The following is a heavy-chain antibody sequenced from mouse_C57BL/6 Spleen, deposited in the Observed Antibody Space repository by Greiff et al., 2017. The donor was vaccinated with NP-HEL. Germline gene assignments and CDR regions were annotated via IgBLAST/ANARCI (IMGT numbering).Heavy chain of an antibody. D-gene: IGHD1-1*01. CDR2: IDPSDSYT. V-gene: IGHV1-69*01. Sequence: VQLQQPGAELVMPGASVKLSCKASGYTFTSYWMHWVKQRPGQGLEWIGEIDPSDSYTNYNQKFKGKSTLTVDKSSSTAYMQLSSLTSEDSAVYYCAVITTVPPLAYWGQGTLVTVSA. J-gene: IGHJ3*01. CDR3: AVITTVPPLAY. CDR1: GYTFTSYW.